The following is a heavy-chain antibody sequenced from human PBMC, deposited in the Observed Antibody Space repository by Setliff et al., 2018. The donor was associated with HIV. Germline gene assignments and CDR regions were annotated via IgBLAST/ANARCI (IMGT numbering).Heavy chain of an antibody. CDR2: INHSGST. CDR3: ARDSGQSFPTAFDI. CDR1: GGSFSGYY. J-gene: IGHJ3*02. V-gene: IGHV4-34*01. D-gene: IGHD1-26*01. Sequence: SETLSLTCAVYGGSFSGYYWSWIRQPPGKGLEWIGEINHSGSTNYNPSLKSRVTISVDTSKNQFSRKLSSVTAADTAVYYCARDSGQSFPTAFDIWGQGTMVTVSS.